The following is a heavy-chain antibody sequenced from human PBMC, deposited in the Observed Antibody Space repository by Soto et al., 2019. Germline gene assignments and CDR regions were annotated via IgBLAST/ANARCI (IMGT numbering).Heavy chain of an antibody. J-gene: IGHJ4*02. D-gene: IGHD3-10*01. CDR2: INPKSGDT. CDR1: GYTFTHYF. CDR3: ARVPGHKNSRGDF. Sequence: QVRLVQSGPGVRRPGASVTVSCKASGYTFTHYFIHWVRRAPGQGLEWMGYINPKSGDTHYSQSFRGRVSMTVDTSTDTASVGLSGLKSDDTAVYFCARVPGHKNSRGDFWGQGTPITVSS. V-gene: IGHV1-2*02.